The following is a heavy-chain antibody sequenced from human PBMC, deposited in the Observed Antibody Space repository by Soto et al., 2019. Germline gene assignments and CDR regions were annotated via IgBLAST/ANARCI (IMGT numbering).Heavy chain of an antibody. CDR1: EFTFRSYW. CDR3: ARSLPGTYGAFDL. V-gene: IGHV3-74*01. D-gene: IGHD1-7*01. CDR2: ISGDGSST. Sequence: GGSLRLSCAAAEFTFRSYWMHWVRQSPGKGLVWVSRISGDGSSTNYADSVKGRFTISRDNAKNTVYLQIDSLRAEDTAVYYCARSLPGTYGAFDLWGQGTMVTVSS. J-gene: IGHJ3*01.